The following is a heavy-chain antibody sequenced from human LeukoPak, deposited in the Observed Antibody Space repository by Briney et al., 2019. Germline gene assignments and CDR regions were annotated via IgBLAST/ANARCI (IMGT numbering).Heavy chain of an antibody. Sequence: GGSLRLSCAASGFTFSKYEMNWVRQAPGKGLEWISYISASGNPMFYADSVKGRFTISRDNAKNSLYLQMNSLRAEDTAIYYCAKDGGSGILYWGQGTLVTVSS. V-gene: IGHV3-48*03. CDR2: ISASGNPM. CDR1: GFTFSKYE. CDR3: AKDGGSGILY. D-gene: IGHD3-10*01. J-gene: IGHJ4*02.